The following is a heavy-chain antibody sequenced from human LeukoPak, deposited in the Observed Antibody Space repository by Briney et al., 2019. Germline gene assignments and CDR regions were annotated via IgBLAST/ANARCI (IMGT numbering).Heavy chain of an antibody. CDR3: AKTVVGAYYYYMDV. D-gene: IGHD1-26*01. CDR2: IRYDGSNK. V-gene: IGHV3-30*02. J-gene: IGHJ6*03. CDR1: GFTFSSYG. Sequence: TGGSLRLSCAASGFTFSSYGMHWVRQAPGKGLEWVAFIRYDGSNKYYADSVKGRFTISRDNSKNTLYLQMNSLRAEDTAVYYCAKTVVGAYYYYMDVWGKGTTVTISS.